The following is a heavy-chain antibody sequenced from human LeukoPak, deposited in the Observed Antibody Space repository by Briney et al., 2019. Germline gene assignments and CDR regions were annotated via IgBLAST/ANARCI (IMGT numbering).Heavy chain of an antibody. V-gene: IGHV3-23*01. J-gene: IGHJ6*02. CDR3: AKPDSSSFDYYYYGMDV. D-gene: IGHD6-6*01. CDR1: GFTFSSYA. CDR2: ISGSGGST. Sequence: GGSLRLSCAASGFTFSSYAMSWVRQAPGKGLEWVSAISGSGGSTYYADSVKGRFTISRDNSKNTLYLQMNILRAEDTAVYYCAKPDSSSFDYYYYGMDVWGQGTTVTVSS.